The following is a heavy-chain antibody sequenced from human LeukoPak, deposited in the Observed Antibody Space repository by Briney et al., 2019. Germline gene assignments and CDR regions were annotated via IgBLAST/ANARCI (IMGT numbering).Heavy chain of an antibody. CDR2: ISGSGGST. CDR1: GFTFSSYA. Sequence: GGSLRLSCAVSGFTFSSYAMSWVRQAPGKGLEWVSAISGSGGSTYYADSVKGRFTISRDNSKHTLYLQMNSLRAEDTAVYYCAKPLYYDSSGYYYLATEFDYWGQGTLITVSS. V-gene: IGHV3-23*01. J-gene: IGHJ4*02. D-gene: IGHD3-22*01. CDR3: AKPLYYDSSGYYYLATEFDY.